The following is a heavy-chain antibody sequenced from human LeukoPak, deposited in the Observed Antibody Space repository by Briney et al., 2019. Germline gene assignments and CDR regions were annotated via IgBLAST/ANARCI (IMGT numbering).Heavy chain of an antibody. J-gene: IGHJ2*01. V-gene: IGHV4-30-4*08. CDR2: IYYSGST. D-gene: IGHD1-26*01. CDR1: GFTFSSYS. Sequence: LRLSCAASGFTFSSYSMNWVRQPPGKGLEWIGYIYYSGSTYYNPSLKSRVTISVDTSKNQFSLKLSSVTAADTAVYYCARVEPLRYFDLWGRGTLVTVSS. CDR3: ARVEPLRYFDL.